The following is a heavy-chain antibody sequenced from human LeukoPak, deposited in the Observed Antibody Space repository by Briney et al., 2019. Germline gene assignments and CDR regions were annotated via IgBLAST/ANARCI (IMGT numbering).Heavy chain of an antibody. CDR1: GYSISSGYY. CDR2: IYYSGST. CDR3: ARDGSSAVADY. D-gene: IGHD6-19*01. Sequence: SETLSLTCTVSGYSISSGYYWGWIRQPPGMGLEWIGTIYYSGSTYYNPSLKSRVSISVDTSKNQFSLKLSSVTAADTAVYYCARDGSSAVADYWGQGTLVTVSS. V-gene: IGHV4-38-2*02. J-gene: IGHJ4*02.